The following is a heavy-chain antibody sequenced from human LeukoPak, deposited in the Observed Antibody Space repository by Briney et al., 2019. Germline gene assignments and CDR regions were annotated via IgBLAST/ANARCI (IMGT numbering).Heavy chain of an antibody. CDR3: AKDLTQWDYGSGSYLWDAFDV. D-gene: IGHD3-10*01. V-gene: IGHV3-23*01. CDR1: GSTFRRHA. J-gene: IGHJ3*01. CDR2: ISGSGDRT. Sequence: GGSLRLSCAASGSTFRRHAMSWVRQAPGKGLEWVSGISGSGDRTYYADSVKGRFTISRDNSKNTLSLQMDSLRAEDTAVHYCAKDLTQWDYGSGSYLWDAFDVWGQGTMVTVSS.